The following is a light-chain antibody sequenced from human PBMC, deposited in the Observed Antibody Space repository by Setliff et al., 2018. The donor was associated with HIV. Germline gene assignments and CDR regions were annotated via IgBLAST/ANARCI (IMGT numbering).Light chain of an antibody. CDR2: EVS. Sequence: QSVLTQPASVSGSPGQSITISYTGTSSDVGGYNYVSWYHQHPGKAPKLMIYEVSHRPSGVSNRFSGSKSGNTASLTISGLQAEDEADYYCSSYTSSSTYVFGTGTKVTVL. CDR3: SSYTSSSTYV. J-gene: IGLJ1*01. V-gene: IGLV2-14*01. CDR1: SSDVGGYNY.